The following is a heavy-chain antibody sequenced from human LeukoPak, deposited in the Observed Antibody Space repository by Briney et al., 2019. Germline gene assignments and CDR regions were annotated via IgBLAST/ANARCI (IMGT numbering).Heavy chain of an antibody. D-gene: IGHD3-10*01. Sequence: ASVKVSCKASGYTFTDYCMHWVKYAPGKGLEWMGRIDAEDGETIYAEKFQGRVTIRADTSTDTAYMELTSLRSEDTAVYYCTTDRVDRSFDLWGKGTAVSVSS. CDR3: TTDRVDRSFDL. CDR1: GYTFTDYC. CDR2: IDAEDGET. J-gene: IGHJ6*04. V-gene: IGHV1-69-2*01.